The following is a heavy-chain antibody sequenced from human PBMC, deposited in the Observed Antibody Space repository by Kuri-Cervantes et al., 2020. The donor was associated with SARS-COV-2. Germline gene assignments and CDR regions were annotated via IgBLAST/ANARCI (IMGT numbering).Heavy chain of an antibody. J-gene: IGHJ3*02. CDR1: GFTFSSYA. CDR3: ARVRALCGGDCYSANDAFDI. Sequence: GGSLRLSCAASGFTFSSYAMHWVRQAPGKGLEWVAVISYDGSNKYYADSVKGRFTISRDNSKNTLYLQMNSLRAEDTAVYYCARVRALCGGDCYSANDAFDIWGQGTVVTVSS. V-gene: IGHV3-30-3*01. D-gene: IGHD2-21*02. CDR2: ISYDGSNK.